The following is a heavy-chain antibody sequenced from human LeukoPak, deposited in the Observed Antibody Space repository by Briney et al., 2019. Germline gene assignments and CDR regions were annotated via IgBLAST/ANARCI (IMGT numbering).Heavy chain of an antibody. CDR2: IGHSGGT. CDR3: ARGRKDVVVVVAATGRWFDP. J-gene: IGHJ5*02. CDR1: GGSFSDYY. Sequence: SQTLSPTCAVYGGSFSDYYWNWISQPPGMGLEWHGEIGHSGGTNYNPSLKTRVTISLDTSKNQFSLQLSSVTAADTAVYYCARGRKDVVVVVAATGRWFDPWGQGTLVTVSS. D-gene: IGHD2-15*01. V-gene: IGHV4-34*01.